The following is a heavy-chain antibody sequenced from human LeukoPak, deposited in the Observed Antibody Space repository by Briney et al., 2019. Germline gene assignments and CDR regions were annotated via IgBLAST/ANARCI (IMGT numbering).Heavy chain of an antibody. CDR3: ATAAPDWHFDL. D-gene: IGHD2-15*01. V-gene: IGHV4-59*02. CDR1: GGSASSFY. Sequence: SSETLSLTCTVSGGSASSFYWSWIRQPPGKGLEWIGYFYYSGSTNYNPSLKSRVTISVDTSKKQFSLKLSSVTAADTAVYYCATAAPDWHFDLWGRGTLVTVSS. J-gene: IGHJ2*01. CDR2: FYYSGST.